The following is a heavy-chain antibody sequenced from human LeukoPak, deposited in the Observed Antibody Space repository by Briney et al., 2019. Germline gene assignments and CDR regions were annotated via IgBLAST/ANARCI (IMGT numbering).Heavy chain of an antibody. D-gene: IGHD1-26*01. Sequence: SETLSLTCTVSGGSISSSSYYWGWIRQPPGKGLEWIGSIYYSGSTYYNPSLKSRVTISVDTSKNQFSLKLSSVTAADTAVYYYARDLTDQWELLGAFDYWGQGTLVTVSS. J-gene: IGHJ4*02. CDR2: IYYSGST. V-gene: IGHV4-39*07. CDR3: ARDLTDQWELLGAFDY. CDR1: GGSISSSSYY.